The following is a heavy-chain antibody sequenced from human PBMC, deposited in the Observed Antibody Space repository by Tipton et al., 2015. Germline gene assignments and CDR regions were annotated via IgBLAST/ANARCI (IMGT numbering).Heavy chain of an antibody. CDR2: ISYDGSYK. CDR1: GFTFSTYA. J-gene: IGHJ6*02. CDR3: VKLDYGDYVDYYYDMDV. Sequence: SLRLSCAASGFTFSTYAMTWVRQAPGKGLEWVAVISYDGSYKYYADSVKGRFTISRDNSKNTLHLQMNSLRAEDTAVYYCVKLDYGDYVDYYYDMDVWGQGTTVTVSS. V-gene: IGHV3-30*18. D-gene: IGHD4-17*01.